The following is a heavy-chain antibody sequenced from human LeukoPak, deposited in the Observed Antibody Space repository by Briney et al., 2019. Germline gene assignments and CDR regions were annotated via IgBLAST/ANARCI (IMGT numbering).Heavy chain of an antibody. D-gene: IGHD3/OR15-3a*01. CDR3: ARDGRAFDI. CDR1: GFTFSSYA. CDR2: ISYDGSNK. J-gene: IGHJ3*02. V-gene: IGHV3-30*14. Sequence: GRSLRLSCAASGFTFSSYAMHWVRQAPGKGLEWVAVISYDGSNKYYADSVKGRFTISRDNSKNTLYLQMNSLRAEDTAVYYCARDGRAFDIWGQGTMVTVSS.